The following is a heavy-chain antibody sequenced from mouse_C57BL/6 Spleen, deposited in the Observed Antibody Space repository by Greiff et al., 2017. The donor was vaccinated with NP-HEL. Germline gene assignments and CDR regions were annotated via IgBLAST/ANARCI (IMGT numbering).Heavy chain of an antibody. CDR1: GYTFTSYG. Sequence: VQLKESGAELARPGASVKLSCKASGYTFTSYGISWVKQRTGQGLEWIGEIYPRSGNTYYNEKFKGKATLTADKSSSTAYMELRSLTSEDSAVYFCARSAVGDYYAMDYWGQGTSVTVSS. J-gene: IGHJ4*01. CDR2: IYPRSGNT. V-gene: IGHV1-81*01. CDR3: ARSAVGDYYAMDY. D-gene: IGHD1-1*02.